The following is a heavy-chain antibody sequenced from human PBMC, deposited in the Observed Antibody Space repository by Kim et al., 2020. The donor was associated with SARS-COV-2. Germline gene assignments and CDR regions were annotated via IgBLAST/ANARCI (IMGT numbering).Heavy chain of an antibody. J-gene: IGHJ6*02. Sequence: ASVKVSCKASGYTFTNYGISWVRQAPGQGLEWMGWISIYNGNTNYAQKLQGRVTMTTDTSTSTAYMEVRSLRSDDTAVYYCARDYYGSPTGYGMDVWGQGTTVTVSS. CDR3: ARDYYGSPTGYGMDV. D-gene: IGHD3-10*01. V-gene: IGHV1-18*04. CDR2: ISIYNGNT. CDR1: GYTFTNYG.